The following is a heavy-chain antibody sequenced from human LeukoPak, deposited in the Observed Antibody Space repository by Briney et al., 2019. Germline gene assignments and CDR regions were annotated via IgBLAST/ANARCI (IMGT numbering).Heavy chain of an antibody. Sequence: SVKVSCKASGCTFSRYPISWVRQAPGQGLEWMGGIIPIFGTANYAQKFQGRVTITADESTSTAYMELSSLRSEDTAVYYCAREGRYCRSTSCPTSHHSYYYGMDVWGQGTTVTVFS. CDR2: IIPIFGTA. J-gene: IGHJ6*02. V-gene: IGHV1-69*13. CDR1: GCTFSRYP. D-gene: IGHD2-2*01. CDR3: AREGRYCRSTSCPTSHHSYYYGMDV.